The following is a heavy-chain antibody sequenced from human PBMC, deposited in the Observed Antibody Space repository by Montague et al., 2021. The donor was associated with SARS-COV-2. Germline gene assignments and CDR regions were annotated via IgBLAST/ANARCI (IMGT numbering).Heavy chain of an antibody. CDR2: IKQDGSEK. CDR3: ARLGDGVVPSPILGVGPYYSYYYMDV. J-gene: IGHJ6*03. CDR1: GFTFSSYW. V-gene: IGHV3-7*01. D-gene: IGHD3-10*01. Sequence: SLRLSCAASGFTFSSYWMSWVRQAPGKGLEWVANIKQDGSEKYYVDSVKGRFTISRDNAKNSLYLQMNSLRAEDTAVYYCARLGDGVVPSPILGVGPYYSYYYMDVWGKGTTVTVSS.